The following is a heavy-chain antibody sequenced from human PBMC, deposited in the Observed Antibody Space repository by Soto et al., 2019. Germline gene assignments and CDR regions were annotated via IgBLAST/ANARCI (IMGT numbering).Heavy chain of an antibody. CDR1: GYTLISYA. D-gene: IGHD2-15*01. CDR3: AAGGGGSRY. J-gene: IGHJ4*02. V-gene: IGHV1-3*01. CDR2: INPGNGDT. Sequence: ASVKVSCKASGYTLISYAMHWVRQAPGQSLEWMGWINPGNGDTKYSQTLQGRVTLTRDTSANTAYMELTSLNSADTAVYYCAAGGGGSRYWGQGTLVTVSS.